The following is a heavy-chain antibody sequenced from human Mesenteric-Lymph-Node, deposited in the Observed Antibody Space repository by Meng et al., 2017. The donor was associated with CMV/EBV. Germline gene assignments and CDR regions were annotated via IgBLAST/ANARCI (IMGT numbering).Heavy chain of an antibody. CDR1: GFTFSSYW. D-gene: IGHD2-15*01. V-gene: IGHV3-7*01. Sequence: GESLKISCAASGFTFSSYWMSWVRQAPGKGLEWVANIKQDGSEKYYVDSVKGRFTISRDNAKNSLYLQMNSLRAEDTAVYYCAKDFSNRWPHHYDYWGQGTLVTVSS. J-gene: IGHJ4*02. CDR2: IKQDGSEK. CDR3: AKDFSNRWPHHYDY.